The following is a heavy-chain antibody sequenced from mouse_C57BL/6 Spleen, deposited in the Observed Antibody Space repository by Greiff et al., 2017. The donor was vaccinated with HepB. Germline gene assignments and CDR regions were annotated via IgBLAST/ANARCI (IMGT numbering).Heavy chain of an antibody. V-gene: IGHV5-17*01. CDR3: ARSPFAY. CDR1: GFTFSDYG. Sequence: DVHLVESGGGLVKPGGSLKLSCAASGFTFSDYGMHWVRQAPEKGLEWVAYISSGSSTIYYADTVKGRFTISRDNAKNTLFLQMTSLRSEDTAMYYCARSPFAYWGQGTLVTVSA. CDR2: ISSGSSTI. J-gene: IGHJ3*01.